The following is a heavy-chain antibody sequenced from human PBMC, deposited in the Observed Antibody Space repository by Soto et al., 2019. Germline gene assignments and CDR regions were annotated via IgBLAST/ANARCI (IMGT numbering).Heavy chain of an antibody. V-gene: IGHV3-9*01. CDR1: GFTFESYA. Sequence: GGSLRLSCVASGFTFESYAMHWVRQVPGKGLEWVSGISWNSGSIGYEDSVKGRVTISRDNAQKSLYLEMNSLRVEDTAFYYCVKDIHEQWLVSHFEYWGQGALVTVSS. CDR2: ISWNSGSI. CDR3: VKDIHEQWLVSHFEY. D-gene: IGHD6-19*01. J-gene: IGHJ4*02.